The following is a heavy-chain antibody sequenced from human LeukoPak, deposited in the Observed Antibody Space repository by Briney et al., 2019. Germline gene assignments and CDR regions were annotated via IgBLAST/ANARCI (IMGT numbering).Heavy chain of an antibody. CDR1: GGSFTTYY. Sequence: PSETLSLTCAVYGGSFTTYYWSWIRQPPGKGLEWIGEINHNEFTNYNPSLKNRVTITIDTSKKQFSLRLTSVTVADSGVYFCARHDAGDISARVLPFDFWGQGTLVTVSS. V-gene: IGHV4-34*01. CDR2: INHNEFT. D-gene: IGHD3-9*01. J-gene: IGHJ4*02. CDR3: ARHDAGDISARVLPFDF.